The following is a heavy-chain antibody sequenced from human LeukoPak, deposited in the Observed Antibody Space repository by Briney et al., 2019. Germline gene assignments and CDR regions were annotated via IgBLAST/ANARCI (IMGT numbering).Heavy chain of an antibody. Sequence: AATLSLTCSVSGTSISTNYWSWIRQPPGKGLEWLGCILLCGGTNYKPSLKSRITISVDTSKNQLSLRLSSVTAADTAVYYCARQVDYWGQGTLVTVSS. J-gene: IGHJ4*02. CDR3: ARQVDY. CDR2: ILLCGGT. CDR1: GTSISTNY. V-gene: IGHV4-59*08.